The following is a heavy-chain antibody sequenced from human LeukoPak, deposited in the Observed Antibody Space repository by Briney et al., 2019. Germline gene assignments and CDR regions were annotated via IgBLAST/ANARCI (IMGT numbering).Heavy chain of an antibody. J-gene: IGHJ5*02. CDR1: GFAFSRYA. V-gene: IGHV3-23*01. D-gene: IGHD6-13*01. CDR2: IRSGGDVT. CDR3: ARGLIAAANIGRGFDP. Sequence: GGSLRLSCSASGFAFSRYAMTWVRQAPGKGLEWLSTIRSGGDVTYSADSVQGRFTISRDNSKDMLFLQMNSLRAEDTALYYCARGLIAAANIGRGFDPWGQGTLVTVSS.